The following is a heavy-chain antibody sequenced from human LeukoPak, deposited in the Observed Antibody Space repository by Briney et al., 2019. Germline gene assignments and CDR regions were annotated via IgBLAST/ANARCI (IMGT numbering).Heavy chain of an antibody. V-gene: IGHV3-23*01. Sequence: GGSLRLSCAASGFTFSTYAVNWVRQAPGKGLEWVSTISGSGDSTYYADSVKGRFTISRDNSKNTLYLQMNSLRAEDTAVYYCAKGGYNWNDNWFDPWGQGTLVTVSS. D-gene: IGHD1-20*01. CDR1: GFTFSTYA. CDR3: AKGGYNWNDNWFDP. J-gene: IGHJ5*02. CDR2: ISGSGDST.